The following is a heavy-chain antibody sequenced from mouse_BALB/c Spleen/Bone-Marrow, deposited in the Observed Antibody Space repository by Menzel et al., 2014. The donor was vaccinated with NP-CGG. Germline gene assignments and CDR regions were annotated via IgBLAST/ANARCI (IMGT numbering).Heavy chain of an antibody. J-gene: IGHJ3*01. Sequence: EVKLMESGGALVQPGGSLKLSCAASGFTFSSYDMSWVRQTPDKRLELVATINTNGGTTYYPDSVKGRFTISRDNAKSTLYLQMSSLKSADTAIYYCARNRYDWFAYWGQGTLVTVSA. CDR2: INTNGGTT. D-gene: IGHD2-14*01. V-gene: IGHV5-6-3*01. CDR1: GFTFSSYD. CDR3: ARNRYDWFAY.